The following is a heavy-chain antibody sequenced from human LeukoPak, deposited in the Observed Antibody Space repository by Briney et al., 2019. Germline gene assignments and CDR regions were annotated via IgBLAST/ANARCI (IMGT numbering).Heavy chain of an antibody. D-gene: IGHD3-10*01. CDR1: GFTFTTYS. V-gene: IGHV3-48*02. Sequence: GGSLLLSCAASGFTFTTYSMNWVRQAPGKGLEWVAYISSGSGTISYADSVKGRFTSSRDNAKNSLYLQMNSLRDEDTAVYYCARDITMLRGLLGYYYGMDVWGQGTTVTVSS. J-gene: IGHJ6*02. CDR3: ARDITMLRGLLGYYYGMDV. CDR2: ISSGSGTI.